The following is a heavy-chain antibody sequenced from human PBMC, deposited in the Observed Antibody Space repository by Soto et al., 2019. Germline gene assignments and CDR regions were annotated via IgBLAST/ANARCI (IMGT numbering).Heavy chain of an antibody. CDR2: IIPLFGTA. V-gene: IGHV1-69*13. Sequence: SLKVSSTASGGTFSSDAISCERQPPGHRLGWMGAIIPLFGTANYAQEFQGRVTITANESTSTAYMELSSLRSEDTAVYYCARPLEPLYYYYGMDVWGQGTTVTVSS. J-gene: IGHJ6*02. CDR1: GGTFSSDA. D-gene: IGHD1-1*01. CDR3: ARPLEPLYYYYGMDV.